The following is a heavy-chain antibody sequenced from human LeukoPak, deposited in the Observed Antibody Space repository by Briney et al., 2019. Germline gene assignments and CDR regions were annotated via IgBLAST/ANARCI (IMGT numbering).Heavy chain of an antibody. CDR1: GFTFSIYS. CDR2: ISSTSIYI. V-gene: IGHV3-21*01. Sequence: PGGSLRLSCAASGFTFSIYSMSWVRQAPGKGLEWVSSISSTSIYIYYADSVRGRFTISRDNAENSLYLQINSLGVEDTAVYSCARVAAGADAHTLHYHYMDVWGKGTTVTVSS. D-gene: IGHD6-13*01. J-gene: IGHJ6*03. CDR3: ARVAAGADAHTLHYHYMDV.